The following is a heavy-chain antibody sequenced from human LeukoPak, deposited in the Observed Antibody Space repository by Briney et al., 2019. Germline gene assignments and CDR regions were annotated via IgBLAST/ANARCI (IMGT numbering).Heavy chain of an antibody. CDR3: ARDKAPSMVRGVIIKAYYFDY. V-gene: IGHV3-7*03. D-gene: IGHD3-10*01. Sequence: GGSLRLSCAASGFTFSSYWMSWVRQAPGKGLEWVANIKQDGSEKYYVDSVKGRFTISRDNAKNSLYLQMNSLRDEDTAVYYCARDKAPSMVRGVIIKAYYFDYWGQGTLVTVSS. J-gene: IGHJ4*02. CDR1: GFTFSSYW. CDR2: IKQDGSEK.